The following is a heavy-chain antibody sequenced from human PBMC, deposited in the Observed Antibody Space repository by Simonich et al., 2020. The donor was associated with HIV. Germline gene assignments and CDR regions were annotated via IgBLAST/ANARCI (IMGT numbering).Heavy chain of an antibody. CDR1: GRSLSGSY. D-gene: IGHD2-21*02. V-gene: IGHV4-34*01. J-gene: IGHJ5*01. CDR2: ISHSGKT. Sequence: QVQLQQWGAGLLKPSETLSLTCAVYGRSLSGSYWSWIRQPPGKGLEWIGEISHSGKTNSNPPLKSRVTISVDTTKNQFSLKLNSLTAADTAVYYCARGGACSGDCDNWFDSWGQGTLVTVSS. CDR3: ARGGACSGDCDNWFDS.